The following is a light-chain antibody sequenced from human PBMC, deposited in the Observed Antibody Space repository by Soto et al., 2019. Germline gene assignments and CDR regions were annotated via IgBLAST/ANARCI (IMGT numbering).Light chain of an antibody. CDR1: QSLLNSKGYNY. Sequence: IVMPQSPLSLPVTPGEPASISCRSRQSLLNSKGYNYLDWYLQKPEQSPHLLISLGSNRASGVPDRFSGSGSGTDFTPKISSVEAEDVGVYYFLRGRPTQTCGRGTKVVIK. CDR2: LGS. J-gene: IGKJ1*01. V-gene: IGKV2-28*01. CDR3: LRGRPTQT.